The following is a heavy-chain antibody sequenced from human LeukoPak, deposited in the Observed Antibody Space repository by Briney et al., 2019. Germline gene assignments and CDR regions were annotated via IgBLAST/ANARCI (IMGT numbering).Heavy chain of an antibody. CDR1: GFTVSSNY. CDR3: ARDMTKLGYFDY. D-gene: IGHD7-27*01. Sequence: GRSLRLSCAASGFTVSSNYMSWVRQAPGKGLEWVSIIYSGGSTYYADSVKGRFTISRDNSKNTLYLQMNSLRAEDTAVYYCARDMTKLGYFDYWGQGTLVTVSS. J-gene: IGHJ4*02. V-gene: IGHV3-66*02. CDR2: IYSGGST.